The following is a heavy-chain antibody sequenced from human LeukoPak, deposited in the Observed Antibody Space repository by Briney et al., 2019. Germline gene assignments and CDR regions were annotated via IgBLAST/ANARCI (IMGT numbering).Heavy chain of an antibody. CDR3: VSPRGFSYGYFDY. J-gene: IGHJ4*02. V-gene: IGHV4-39*01. Sequence: SETLSLTCTASGGCISSSSAYWGWIRQPPGKGLEWIGSIYYSKNTYYNPSLKSRVTISADTSKNQFSLTLGSVSATDTAVYYCVSPRGFSYGYFDYWGQGTLVTVSS. D-gene: IGHD5-18*01. CDR2: IYYSKNT. CDR1: GGCISSSSAY.